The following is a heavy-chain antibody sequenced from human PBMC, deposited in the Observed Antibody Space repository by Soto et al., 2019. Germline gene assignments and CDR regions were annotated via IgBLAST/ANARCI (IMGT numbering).Heavy chain of an antibody. CDR3: ELYYGGRPGGFDY. J-gene: IGHJ4*02. CDR1: GGTFSSYA. V-gene: IGHV1-69*13. D-gene: IGHD3-22*01. Sequence: GASVKVSCKASGGTFSSYAISWVRQAPGQGLEWMGGIIPIFGTANYAQKFQGRVTITADESTSTAYMELSSLRSEDTAVYYCELYYGGRPGGFDYWGQGTLVTVPS. CDR2: IIPIFGTA.